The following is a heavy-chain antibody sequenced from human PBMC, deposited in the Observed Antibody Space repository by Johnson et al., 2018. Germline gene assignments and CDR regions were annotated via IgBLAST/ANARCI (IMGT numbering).Heavy chain of an antibody. D-gene: IGHD1-20*01. CDR1: GFTFSTY. CDR2: ISDSGQHT. CDR3: AKGLSGKTYFQY. J-gene: IGHJ1*01. Sequence: VQLVETGGDLVQPGGSLRLSCAASGFTFSTYVSWVRQAPGLGLEWVSTISDSGQHTFYADSVKGRFTISRDNSKDTVYLQMNTLRAADTAVYYCAKGLSGKTYFQYWGQGTLVTVSS. V-gene: IGHV3-23*04.